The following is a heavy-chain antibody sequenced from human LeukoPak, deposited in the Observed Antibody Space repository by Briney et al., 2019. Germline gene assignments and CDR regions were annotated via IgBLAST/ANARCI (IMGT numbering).Heavy chain of an antibody. CDR1: GFIFNNFD. D-gene: IGHD3-22*01. V-gene: IGHV3-23*01. J-gene: IGHJ5*02. CDR3: AKGSSGYFADL. CDR2: ISNDGGGT. Sequence: PGGSLRLSCTASGFIFNNFDLMWVRQAPGKGLEWVSAISNDGGGTTYADFVKGRFTISRDNSKNTLFLQMNSLRAEDTALYYCAKGSSGYFADLWGQGTLVTVSS.